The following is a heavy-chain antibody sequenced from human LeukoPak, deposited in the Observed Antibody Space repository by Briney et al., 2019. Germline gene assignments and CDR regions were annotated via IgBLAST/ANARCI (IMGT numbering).Heavy chain of an antibody. J-gene: IGHJ4*02. CDR3: ARTMWGFDY. D-gene: IGHD7-27*01. V-gene: IGHV3-48*03. Sequence: GGSLRLSGASSGFAFSDFEMNWVRQAPGKGLEWVSYISSSGSIIYYADSVKGRFTISRDNAKRSLFLQMNSLRVEDTAVYYCARTMWGFDYWGQGTLVTVSS. CDR2: ISSSGSII. CDR1: GFAFSDFE.